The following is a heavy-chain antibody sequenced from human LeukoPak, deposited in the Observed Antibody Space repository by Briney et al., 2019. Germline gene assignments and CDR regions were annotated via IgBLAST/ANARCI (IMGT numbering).Heavy chain of an antibody. J-gene: IGHJ4*02. CDR3: AKERDGHKDGLAH. CDR1: GFNFNAYT. V-gene: IGHV3-43*01. Sequence: GGSLRLACATSGFNFNAYTMHWVRHAPGKGLEWVSFIRGAATTNYADSVKGRFTVSSDNSKNSLYLQMNSLRPEDSGLYYCAKERDGHKDGLAHWGRGTLVTVSS. CDR2: IRGAATT. D-gene: IGHD5-24*01.